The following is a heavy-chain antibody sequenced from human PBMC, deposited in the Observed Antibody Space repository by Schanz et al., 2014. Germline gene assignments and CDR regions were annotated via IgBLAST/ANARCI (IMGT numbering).Heavy chain of an antibody. J-gene: IGHJ4*02. CDR1: GFTFSSYG. Sequence: VQLVESGGGVVQFGRSLRLSCVASGFTFSSYGMNWVRQAPGKGLEWVSALSGSGGSTYYADSVKGRFTISRDNAKNTLYLQMNSLRAEDTAVYYCAKQIHYDILTVTRNWGQGTLVTVSS. V-gene: IGHV3-23*04. CDR3: AKQIHYDILTVTRN. D-gene: IGHD3-9*01. CDR2: LSGSGGST.